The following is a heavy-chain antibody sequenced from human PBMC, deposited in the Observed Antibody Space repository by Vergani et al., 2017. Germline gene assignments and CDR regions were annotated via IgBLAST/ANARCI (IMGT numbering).Heavy chain of an antibody. V-gene: IGHV5-51*01. CDR3: ARRGYYDSSGYSVRFDY. D-gene: IGHD3-22*01. CDR2: IYPGDSDT. J-gene: IGHJ4*02. Sequence: EVQLVQSGAEVKKPGESLKISCKGSGYSFTRYWIGWVRPMPGKGLEWMVIIYPGDSDTRYSPSFQGQVNISADKSISTAYLQWSSLKASDTAMYYCARRGYYDSSGYSVRFDYGGQGTLVTVSS. CDR1: GYSFTRYW.